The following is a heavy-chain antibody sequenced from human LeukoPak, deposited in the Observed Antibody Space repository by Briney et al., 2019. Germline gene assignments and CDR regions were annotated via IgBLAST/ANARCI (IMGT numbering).Heavy chain of an antibody. CDR2: ITAYNDNT. Sequence: GASVKVSCKASGYTFTSYGISWVRQAPGQGLEWMGWITAYNDNTYYAQKLQGRVTMTTDTSTSTAYMELRSLRSDDTAVYHCARDLRRGSSSWYVSGGDYWGQGTLVTVSS. V-gene: IGHV1-18*01. CDR3: ARDLRRGSSSWYVSGGDY. J-gene: IGHJ4*02. D-gene: IGHD6-13*01. CDR1: GYTFTSYG.